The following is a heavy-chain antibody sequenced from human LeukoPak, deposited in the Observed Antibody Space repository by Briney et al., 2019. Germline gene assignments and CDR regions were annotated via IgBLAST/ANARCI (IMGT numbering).Heavy chain of an antibody. CDR2: DYYSGTT. CDR3: ARRTYYYDSSGYIPIYYFDY. D-gene: IGHD3-22*01. Sequence: PSETLSLMRIVCNGSIRNYYWIWMRQPPGKGWEWMGDDYYSGTTNYNPSLKSRVTISVDTSKIQFSLKLSSVTAADTAVYYCARRTYYYDSSGYIPIYYFDYWGQGTLVTVSS. CDR1: NGSIRNYY. V-gene: IGHV4-59*01. J-gene: IGHJ4*02.